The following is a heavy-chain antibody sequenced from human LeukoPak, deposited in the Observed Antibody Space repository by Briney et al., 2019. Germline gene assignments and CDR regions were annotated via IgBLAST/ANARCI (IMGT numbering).Heavy chain of an antibody. CDR3: ARVRELLPDY. CDR1: GGSFSGYY. J-gene: IGHJ4*02. D-gene: IGHD1-26*01. Sequence: SETLSLTCAVYGGSFSGYYWSWIRQPPGKGLEWIGEINHSGGTNYNPSLKSRVTISVDTSKNQFSLKLSSVTAADTAVYYCARVRELLPDYWGQGTLVTVSS. V-gene: IGHV4-34*01. CDR2: INHSGGT.